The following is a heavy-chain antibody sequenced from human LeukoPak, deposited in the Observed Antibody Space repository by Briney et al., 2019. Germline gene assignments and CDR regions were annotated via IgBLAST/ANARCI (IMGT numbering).Heavy chain of an antibody. CDR3: ARDSLPYYDSSGYRLTPFDY. D-gene: IGHD3-22*01. CDR2: IWYDGSNK. V-gene: IGHV3-33*01. J-gene: IGHJ4*02. CDR1: GFTFSSYG. Sequence: PGGSLRLSCAASGFTFSSYGMHWVRQAPGKGLEWVAVIWYDGSNKYYADSVKGRFTISRDNSKNRLYLRMKSVRAEDTAVYSCARDSLPYYDSSGYRLTPFDYWGQGTLVTVSS.